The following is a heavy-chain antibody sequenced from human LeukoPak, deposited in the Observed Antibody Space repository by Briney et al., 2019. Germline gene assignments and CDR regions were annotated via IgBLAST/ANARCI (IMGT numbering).Heavy chain of an antibody. CDR1: GFTLSGHY. CDR3: ARGTDY. J-gene: IGHJ4*02. Sequence: GGALRLSSAASGFTLSGHYMCWVRQAPGKGLEWVSYISSSGNSIDYADSVKGRFSISRDNAKNSLYLQMNSLRAEDTAVYYCARGTDYWGQGTLVTVSS. V-gene: IGHV3-11*01. CDR2: ISSSGNSI.